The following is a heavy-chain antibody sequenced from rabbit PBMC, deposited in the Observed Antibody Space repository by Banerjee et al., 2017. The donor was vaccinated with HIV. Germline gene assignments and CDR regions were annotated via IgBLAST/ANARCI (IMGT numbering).Heavy chain of an antibody. J-gene: IGHJ4*01. CDR3: ARDLAGVIGWNFGL. V-gene: IGHV1S40*01. D-gene: IGHD4-1*01. Sequence: QSLEESGGDLVKPGASLTLTCKASGFSFSSSHWMCWVRQAPGKGLEWIGCIDTGSGSTVYATWVNGRFTISKTSSTTVTLQMTTVTAADTATYFCARDLAGVIGWNFGLWGPGTLVTVS. CDR1: GFSFSSSHW. CDR2: IDTGSGST.